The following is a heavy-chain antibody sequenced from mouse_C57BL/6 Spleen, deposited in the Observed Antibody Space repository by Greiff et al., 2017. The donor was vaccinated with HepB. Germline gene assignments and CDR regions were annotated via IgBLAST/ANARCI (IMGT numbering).Heavy chain of an antibody. V-gene: IGHV3-6*01. J-gene: IGHJ1*03. CDR3: AKGLYYGSSPWYFDV. CDR1: GYSITSGYY. D-gene: IGHD1-1*01. CDR2: ISYDGSN. Sequence: ESGPGLVKPSQSLSLTCSVTGYSITSGYYWNWIRQFPGNKLEWMGYISYDGSNNYNPSLKNRISITRDTSKNQFFLKLNSVTTEDTATYYCAKGLYYGSSPWYFDVWGTGTTVTVSS.